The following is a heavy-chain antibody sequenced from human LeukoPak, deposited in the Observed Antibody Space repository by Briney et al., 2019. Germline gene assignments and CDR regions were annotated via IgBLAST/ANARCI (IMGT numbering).Heavy chain of an antibody. D-gene: IGHD3-9*01. CDR2: INPNSGGT. V-gene: IGHV1-2*02. Sequence: ASVKVSCKASGYTFTGYYMHWVRQAPGQGLEWMGWINPNSGGTNYAQKFQGRVTMTRDTSISTAYMELSRLRSDDTAVYYCARSWFGILTGYSSGGWFDPWGQGTLVTVSS. CDR3: ARSWFGILTGYSSGGWFDP. CDR1: GYTFTGYY. J-gene: IGHJ5*02.